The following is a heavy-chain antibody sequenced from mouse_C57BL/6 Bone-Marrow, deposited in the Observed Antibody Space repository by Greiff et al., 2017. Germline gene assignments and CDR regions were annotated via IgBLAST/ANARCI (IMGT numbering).Heavy chain of an antibody. CDR2: ISGGGGNT. V-gene: IGHV5-9*01. Sequence: EVQGVESGGGLVKPGGSLKLSCAASGFTFSSYTMSWVHQTPEKRLEWVATISGGGGNTYYPDSVKGRFTISRDNAKNTLYLQMSSLRSEDTALYYCARQRAYWGQGTLVTVSA. CDR1: GFTFSSYT. CDR3: ARQRAY. J-gene: IGHJ3*01.